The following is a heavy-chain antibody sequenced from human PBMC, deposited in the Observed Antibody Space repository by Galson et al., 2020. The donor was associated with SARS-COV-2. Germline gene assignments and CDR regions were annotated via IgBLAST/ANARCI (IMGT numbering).Heavy chain of an antibody. CDR2: INPNSGVA. J-gene: IGHJ4*02. Sequence: ASVKVSCKASGYSFDDFFIHWVRQAPGQGLEWVGWINPNSGVAKFAQKFEGRVTMTRDRSINTAFLELRDLKSDDTAMYYCTRDRVSTMIRDELDSWGQGALVTVSS. V-gene: IGHV1-2*02. CDR1: GYSFDDFF. CDR3: TRDRVSTMIRDELDS. D-gene: IGHD3-16*01.